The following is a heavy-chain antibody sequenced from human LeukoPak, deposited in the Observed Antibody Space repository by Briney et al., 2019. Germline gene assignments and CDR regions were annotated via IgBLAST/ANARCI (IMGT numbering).Heavy chain of an antibody. J-gene: IGHJ4*02. Sequence: SGTLSLTCAVSGGSISSSNWWSWVRQPPGKGLEWIGEIYHSGSTNYHPSLKSRVTISIGKSKNQFSLKLSSVTAADTAVYYCGGGDYFYFDFWGQGTLVTVSS. CDR1: GGSISSSNW. D-gene: IGHD4-17*01. CDR3: GGGDYFYFDF. CDR2: IYHSGST. V-gene: IGHV4-4*02.